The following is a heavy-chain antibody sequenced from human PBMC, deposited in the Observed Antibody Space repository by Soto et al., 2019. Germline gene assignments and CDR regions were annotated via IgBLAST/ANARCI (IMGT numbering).Heavy chain of an antibody. CDR2: ISAYNGNT. Sequence: QVQLVQSGAEVKKPGASVKVSCKASGYTFTSYGISWVRQAPGQGLEWMGWISAYNGNTNYAQKLQGRVTMTTDTSTSTAYMELRILRSDDTAVYYCARDWYYDILTGYYNYYGMDVWGQGTTVTVSS. V-gene: IGHV1-18*01. D-gene: IGHD3-9*01. CDR3: ARDWYYDILTGYYNYYGMDV. CDR1: GYTFTSYG. J-gene: IGHJ6*02.